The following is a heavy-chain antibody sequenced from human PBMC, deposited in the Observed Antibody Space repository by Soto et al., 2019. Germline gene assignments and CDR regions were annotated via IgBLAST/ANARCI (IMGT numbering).Heavy chain of an antibody. CDR3: ARIYSSSWTPSYYYYYGMDV. J-gene: IGHJ6*02. CDR1: GGPISSSSYY. Sequence: SETLSLTCTVSGGPISSSSYYWGRIRQPPGKGLEWIGSIYYSGSTYYNPSLKSRVTISVDTSKNQFSLKLSSVTAADTAVYYCARIYSSSWTPSYYYYYGMDVWGQGTTVTVSS. V-gene: IGHV4-39*01. D-gene: IGHD6-13*01. CDR2: IYYSGST.